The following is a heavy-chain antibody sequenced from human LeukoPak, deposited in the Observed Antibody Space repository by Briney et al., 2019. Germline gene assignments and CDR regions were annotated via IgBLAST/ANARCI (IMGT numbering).Heavy chain of an antibody. Sequence: GGSLRLSCLACGFSFNSYTMNWVREAPGKGLEWVSTISPVSSYTWYAESVKGRFTISRDNPKNSLYLQMDSLRAEDTAVYYCVRDVSRRIGMDVWGQGTTVSVSS. CDR1: GFSFNSYT. D-gene: IGHD2/OR15-2a*01. CDR2: ISPVSSYT. CDR3: VRDVSRRIGMDV. J-gene: IGHJ6*02. V-gene: IGHV3-21*01.